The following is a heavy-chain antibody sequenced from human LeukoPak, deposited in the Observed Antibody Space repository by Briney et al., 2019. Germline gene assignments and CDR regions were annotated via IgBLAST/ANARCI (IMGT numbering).Heavy chain of an antibody. CDR1: GGSFSGYY. Sequence: SETLSLTCAVYGGSFSGYYWSWIRQPPGKGLEWIGEINHSGSTNYNPSLKSRVTISVDTSKNQFSLKLSSVTAADTAVYYCARPLNRYCSSTSCSGGRFDPWGQGTLVTVSS. CDR2: INHSGST. V-gene: IGHV4-34*01. CDR3: ARPLNRYCSSTSCSGGRFDP. D-gene: IGHD2-2*01. J-gene: IGHJ5*02.